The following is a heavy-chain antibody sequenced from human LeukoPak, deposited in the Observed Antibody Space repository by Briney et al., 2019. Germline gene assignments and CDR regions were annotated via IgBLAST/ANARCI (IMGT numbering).Heavy chain of an antibody. V-gene: IGHV1-2*04. CDR1: GYNFIGYY. Sequence: ASVKVSCKASGYNFIGYYIHWVRQAPGQGLEWMGCINPRSGGTNYAPKFQGWVTMTRDTSITTAYMDMSRLTSDDTAAYYCATTRDYTDAVASWGQGTMVTVSS. J-gene: IGHJ3*01. CDR2: INPRSGGT. CDR3: ATTRDYTDAVAS. D-gene: IGHD4-11*01.